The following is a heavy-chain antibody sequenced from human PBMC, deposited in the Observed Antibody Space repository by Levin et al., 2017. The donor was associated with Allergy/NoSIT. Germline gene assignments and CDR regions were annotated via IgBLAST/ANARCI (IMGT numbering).Heavy chain of an antibody. CDR2: INGDGSST. CDR1: GFTFSSYL. V-gene: IGHV3-74*01. J-gene: IGHJ4*02. D-gene: IGHD3-3*01. Sequence: PGGSLRLSCAASGFTFSSYLMHWVRQAPGKGLVWVSRINGDGSSTTYADSVKGRFTISRDNAKNTLYLQMNSLRAEDAAVYYCAKGIFAGNQYSVDSWGQGTLVTVSS. CDR3: AKGIFAGNQYSVDS.